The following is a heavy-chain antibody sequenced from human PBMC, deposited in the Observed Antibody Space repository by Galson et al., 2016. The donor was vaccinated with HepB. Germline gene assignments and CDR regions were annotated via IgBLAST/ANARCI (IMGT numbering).Heavy chain of an antibody. V-gene: IGHV4-38-2*02. D-gene: IGHD3-3*01. J-gene: IGHJ4*02. CDR2: IHHSGNT. Sequence: SETLSLTCTVSGYSISSGYNWGWIRQPPGKGLEWIGSIHHSGNTYCNPSVRSRVTISVDTSKNQFSLNLTPVTAADPAVYYCSRENWGHTIPDYWGQGTLVTVSS. CDR3: SRENWGHTIPDY. CDR1: GYSISSGYN.